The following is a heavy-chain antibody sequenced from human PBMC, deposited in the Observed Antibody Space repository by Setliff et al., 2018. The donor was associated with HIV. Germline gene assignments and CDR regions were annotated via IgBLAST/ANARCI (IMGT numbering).Heavy chain of an antibody. CDR1: GGSISSSSNY. Sequence: TLSLTCTVSGGSISSSSNYWAWVRQPPGKGLEWVGTIYYSGITYYNPSLKSRLTISVDTSKNQFSLRLSSVTAADTAVYYCARVIQTPGSPYARFDYWGQGTLVTVS. D-gene: IGHD5-18*01. CDR2: IYYSGIT. V-gene: IGHV4-39*07. CDR3: ARVIQTPGSPYARFDY. J-gene: IGHJ4*02.